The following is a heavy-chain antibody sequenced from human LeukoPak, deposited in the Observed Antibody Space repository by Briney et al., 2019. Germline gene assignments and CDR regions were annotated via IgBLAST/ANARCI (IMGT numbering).Heavy chain of an antibody. V-gene: IGHV3-53*01. J-gene: IGHJ5*02. CDR2: IYSGSST. CDR1: GFTVSSNY. D-gene: IGHD2-21*01. Sequence: GGSLRLSCAASGFTVSSNYMSWVRQAPGKGLEWVSVIYSGSSTYYADSVKGRFTISRDNSKNTLYLQMNNLRAEDTAVYYCARVRVFAKLSVVRPREVNCFDPWGQATLVTVSS. CDR3: ARVRVFAKLSVVRPREVNCFDP.